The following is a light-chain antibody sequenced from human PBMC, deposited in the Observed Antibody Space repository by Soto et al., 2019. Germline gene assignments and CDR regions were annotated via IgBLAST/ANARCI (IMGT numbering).Light chain of an antibody. CDR3: QQYHGFSRT. CDR1: QTISSW. CDR2: GVS. J-gene: IGKJ1*01. Sequence: DIQMNQSPSTLSGSVGDRVTITCLASQTISSWLSWYQQKPGKAPDLLISGVSKLERGVASRFSGSGSGTEFTLTISSMQPDDLATYYCQQYHGFSRTFGQGTKVDI. V-gene: IGKV1-5*01.